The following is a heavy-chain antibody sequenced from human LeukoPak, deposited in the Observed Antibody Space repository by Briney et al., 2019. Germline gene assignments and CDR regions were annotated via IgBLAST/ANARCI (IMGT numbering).Heavy chain of an antibody. CDR1: GFTFSSYE. J-gene: IGHJ4*02. CDR3: ASSRN. V-gene: IGHV3-48*03. CDR2: ISSAGTTK. Sequence: GGSLRLSCAASGFTFSSYEMNWVRQAPGKGLEWISYISSAGTTKIYADSVKGRFTISRDNAKNSLYLQMNSLKDEDTSVYYCASSRNWGQGTLVTVSS.